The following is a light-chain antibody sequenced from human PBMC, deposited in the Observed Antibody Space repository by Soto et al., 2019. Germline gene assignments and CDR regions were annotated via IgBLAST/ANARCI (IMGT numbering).Light chain of an antibody. CDR2: GAS. V-gene: IGKV3-20*01. J-gene: IGKJ1*01. CDR1: QSVSSSY. Sequence: EIVMTQSPGTLSLSPGERATLSCRASQSVSSSYLAWYQQKPGQAPRLLIYGASSRATGIPDRFSGSGSGTDFTLSISRLEPEVFGVYYCKQYGSSPWPCGPGTKVEIK. CDR3: KQYGSSPWP.